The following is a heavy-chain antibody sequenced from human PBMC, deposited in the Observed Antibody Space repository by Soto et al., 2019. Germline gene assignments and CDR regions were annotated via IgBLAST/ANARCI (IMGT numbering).Heavy chain of an antibody. CDR3: ARRTGYCSSTSCPNWFDP. J-gene: IGHJ5*02. CDR2: IYYSGST. V-gene: IGHV4-39*01. D-gene: IGHD2-2*01. CDR1: GGSISSSSYY. Sequence: SETLSLTCTVSGGSISSSSYYWGWIRQPPGKGLEWIGSIYYSGSTYYNPSLKSRVTISVDTSKNQFSLKLSSVTAADTAVYYCARRTGYCSSTSCPNWFDPWGQGTLVTVSS.